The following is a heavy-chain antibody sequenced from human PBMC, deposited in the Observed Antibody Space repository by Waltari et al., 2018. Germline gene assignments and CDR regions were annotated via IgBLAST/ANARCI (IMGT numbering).Heavy chain of an antibody. D-gene: IGHD6-13*01. J-gene: IGHJ3*02. CDR2: SNTNSGNP. CDR3: ARAPRAAAGSRSAFDI. Sequence: QVQLVQSGAEVKKPGASVKVSCKASGYTFTSYAMNWVRQDPGQGLEWMGWSNTNSGNPTYAQVFTGLFVFSLDTSVSTAYLQISSLKAEDTAVYYCARAPRAAAGSRSAFDIWGQETMVTVSS. V-gene: IGHV7-4-1*02. CDR1: GYTFTSYA.